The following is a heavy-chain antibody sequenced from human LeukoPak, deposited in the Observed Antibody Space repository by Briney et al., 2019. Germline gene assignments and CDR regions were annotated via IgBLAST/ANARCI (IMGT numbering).Heavy chain of an antibody. CDR1: GFTLSSYA. CDR2: ISGSGGST. D-gene: IGHD3-22*01. J-gene: IGHJ4*02. CDR3: AKVRVQYYYDSSGYVGY. V-gene: IGHV3-23*01. Sequence: GGSLRLSCAASGFTLSSYAMSWVRQAPGKGLEWVSAISGSGGSTYYADSVKGRFTISRDNSKNTLYLQMNSLRAEDTAVYYCAKVRVQYYYDSSGYVGYWGQGTLVTVSS.